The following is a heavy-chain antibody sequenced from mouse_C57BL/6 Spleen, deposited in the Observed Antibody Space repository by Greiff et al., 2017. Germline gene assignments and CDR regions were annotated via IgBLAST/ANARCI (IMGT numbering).Heavy chain of an antibody. Sequence: QVQLQQSGPGLVQPSQSLSITCTVSGFSLTSYGVHWVRQSPGKGLEWLGVIWRGGSTDYNAAFMSRLSITKDNSKSQVFFKMNSLQADDTAIYYCAKEDFYYGRSYAMDYWGQGTSVTVSS. D-gene: IGHD1-1*01. V-gene: IGHV2-5*01. CDR1: GFSLTSYG. CDR2: IWRGGST. CDR3: AKEDFYYGRSYAMDY. J-gene: IGHJ4*01.